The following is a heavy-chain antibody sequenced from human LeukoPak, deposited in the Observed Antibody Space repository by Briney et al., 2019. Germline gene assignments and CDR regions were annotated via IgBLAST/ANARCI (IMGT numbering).Heavy chain of an antibody. J-gene: IGHJ4*02. Sequence: GGSLRLSCAASGFTVSSNYMSWVRQAPGKGLEWVSVIYSGGSTYYADSVKGRFTISRDNSKNTLYLQMNSLRAEDTAVYYCARERRGSSWFFDYWGQGTLVTVSS. CDR1: GFTVSSNY. CDR2: IYSGGST. D-gene: IGHD6-13*01. V-gene: IGHV3-53*01. CDR3: ARERRGSSWFFDY.